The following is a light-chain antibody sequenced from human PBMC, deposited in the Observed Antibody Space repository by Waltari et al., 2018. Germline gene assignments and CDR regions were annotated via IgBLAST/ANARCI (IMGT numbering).Light chain of an antibody. V-gene: IGLV2-14*01. CDR1: SSDVGGYNY. J-gene: IGLJ1*01. CDR2: EVN. CDR3: SSYTSSTTLV. Sequence: QSALTQPASVSGSPGQSITISCTGTSSDVGGYNYVSWYQHHPGNVPKLIISEVNNRPSGVSHRFSGSKSGNTASLSISGLQTEDKADCYCSSYTSSTTLVFGTGTKVTVL.